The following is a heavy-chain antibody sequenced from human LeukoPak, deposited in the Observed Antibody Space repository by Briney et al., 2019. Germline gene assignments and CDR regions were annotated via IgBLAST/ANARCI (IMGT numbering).Heavy chain of an antibody. Sequence: ASVKVSCKVSGYTLTELSMHWVRQAPGKGLEWMGGFDSEDGETIYAQKFQGRVTMTEDTSTDTAYMELSSLRSEDTAVYYCATDLHSLYYFDYRGQGTLVTVSS. CDR2: FDSEDGET. D-gene: IGHD1-26*01. J-gene: IGHJ4*02. CDR3: ATDLHSLYYFDY. CDR1: GYTLTELS. V-gene: IGHV1-24*01.